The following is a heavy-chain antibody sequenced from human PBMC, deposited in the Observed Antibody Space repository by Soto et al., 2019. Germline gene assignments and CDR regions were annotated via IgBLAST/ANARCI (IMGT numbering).Heavy chain of an antibody. D-gene: IGHD1-1*01. CDR3: TRWNGFADY. CDR1: VFTFSTYG. Sequence: GGSLRLSCSVSVFTFSTYGVTWFRQAPGKGLEWVSGFSGYDGPTHYSDSVKGRFTISRDNSKNTAYLLMDNLRVDDTGVYYCTRWNGFADYWGQGTLVTVSS. V-gene: IGHV3-23*01. J-gene: IGHJ4*02. CDR2: FSGYDGPT.